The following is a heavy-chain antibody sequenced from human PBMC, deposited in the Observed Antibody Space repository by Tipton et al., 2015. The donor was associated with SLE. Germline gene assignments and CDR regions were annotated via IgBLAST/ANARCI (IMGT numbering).Heavy chain of an antibody. CDR3: ARNGGGIDV. Sequence: SGFTFRSYGMFWVRQAPGKGLEWVSFIQYDGSNEKYADSVKGRITISRDNSKNMLYLQMNTLRTEDTAVYYCARNGGGIDVWGQGTTATVSS. D-gene: IGHD3-16*01. CDR2: IQYDGSNE. V-gene: IGHV3-30*02. CDR1: GFTFRSYG. J-gene: IGHJ6*02.